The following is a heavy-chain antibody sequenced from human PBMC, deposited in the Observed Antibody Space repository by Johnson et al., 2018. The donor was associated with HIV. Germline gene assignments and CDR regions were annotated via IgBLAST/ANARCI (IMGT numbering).Heavy chain of an antibody. J-gene: IGHJ3*02. D-gene: IGHD4-23*01. V-gene: IGHV3-48*01. CDR1: GFTFSSYA. Sequence: EVQLVESGGGLVTPGGSLRLSCAASGFTFSSYAMHWVRQTPGKGLEWLSYISRYGNTIYYADSLQGRFTISRDNAKNSLYLQMNSLRAEDTALYYCARATVESAFDIWGQGTMVTVSS. CDR3: ARATVESAFDI. CDR2: ISRYGNTI.